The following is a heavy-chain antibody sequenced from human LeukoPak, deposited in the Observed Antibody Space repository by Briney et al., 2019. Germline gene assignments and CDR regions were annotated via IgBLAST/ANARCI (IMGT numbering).Heavy chain of an antibody. Sequence: SETLSLTCTVPGGSISSYFWSWIRQPPGKGLEWIGYIFYNGSTNYNPSLKSRVTISVDTSKNQFSLKLNSVTAADTAVYYCARDRLRWPKIDYWGQGTLVTVSS. V-gene: IGHV4-59*12. CDR2: IFYNGST. CDR3: ARDRLRWPKIDY. D-gene: IGHD4-23*01. J-gene: IGHJ4*02. CDR1: GGSISSYF.